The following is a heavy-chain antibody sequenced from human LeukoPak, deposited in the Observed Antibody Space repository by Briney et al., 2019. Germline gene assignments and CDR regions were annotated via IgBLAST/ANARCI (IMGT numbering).Heavy chain of an antibody. D-gene: IGHD2-2*02. CDR1: GGSFGGYY. Sequence: PSETLSLTCAVYGGSFGGYYWSWIRQPPGKGLEWIGEINHSGSTNYNPSLKSRVTISVDTSKNQFSLKLSSVTAADTAVYYCARAGAFYCSSTSCYTGRGWFDPWGQGTLVTVSS. CDR3: ARAGAFYCSSTSCYTGRGWFDP. J-gene: IGHJ5*02. V-gene: IGHV4-34*01. CDR2: INHSGST.